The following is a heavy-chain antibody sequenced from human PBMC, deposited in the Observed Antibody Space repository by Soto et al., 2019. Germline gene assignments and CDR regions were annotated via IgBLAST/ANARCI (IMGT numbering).Heavy chain of an antibody. CDR2: VSAYNGNT. D-gene: IGHD6-13*01. V-gene: IGHV1-18*01. CDR1: GYTFTTYS. Sequence: ASVKVSCKASGYTFTTYSIAWVRQAPGQGLEWMGWVSAYNGNTNYAQKFQGRVTMTTDTSTSTAYMELKSLRSDDTAVYFCAREAFGVHSSWFDPRGQGTLVTVSS. J-gene: IGHJ5*02. CDR3: AREAFGVHSSWFDP.